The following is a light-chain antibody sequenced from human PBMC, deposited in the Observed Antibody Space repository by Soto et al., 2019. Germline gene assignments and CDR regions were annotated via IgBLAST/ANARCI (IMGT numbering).Light chain of an antibody. CDR1: SSNIGAGYD. J-gene: IGLJ3*02. V-gene: IGLV1-40*01. CDR3: QSYDSTLSGSG. Sequence: QSVLTQPPSVSGAPGQRVTISCTGSSSNIGAGYDVHWYQQLPGTAPKLLIYGNSNRPSGVPDRFSGSKSGTSASLAITGXXXXXXXXXXCQSYDSTLSGSGFGGGTKLTV. CDR2: GNS.